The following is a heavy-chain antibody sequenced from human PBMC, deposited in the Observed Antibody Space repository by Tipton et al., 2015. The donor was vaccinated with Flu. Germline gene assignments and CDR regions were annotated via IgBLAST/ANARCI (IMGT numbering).Heavy chain of an antibody. CDR2: INQSGST. V-gene: IGHV4-34*01. CDR1: GGSFSGYY. Sequence: TLSLTCAVYGGSFSGYYWSWIRQPPGKGLEWLGEINQSGSTNYNPSLKSRVTISVDTSKNQFSLKLSSVTAADTAVYYCARGRGYSYGYFVRYFDLWARGTLVTVSS. CDR3: ARGRGYSYGYFVRYFDL. D-gene: IGHD5-18*01. J-gene: IGHJ2*01.